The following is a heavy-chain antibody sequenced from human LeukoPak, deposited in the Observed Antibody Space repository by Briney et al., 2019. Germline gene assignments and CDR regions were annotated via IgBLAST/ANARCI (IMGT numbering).Heavy chain of an antibody. CDR1: GFPFSSYW. V-gene: IGHV3-7*04. Sequence: GGSLRLSCVASGFPFSSYWMTWVRQAPGKGLEWVANIKQEGSRKSYVDSVKGQFTISRDNAKNSLYLQMNSLRAEDTAIYYCTRVGYIDEGIDYWGQGTLVTVSS. CDR2: IKQEGSRK. J-gene: IGHJ4*02. CDR3: TRVGYIDEGIDY. D-gene: IGHD5-24*01.